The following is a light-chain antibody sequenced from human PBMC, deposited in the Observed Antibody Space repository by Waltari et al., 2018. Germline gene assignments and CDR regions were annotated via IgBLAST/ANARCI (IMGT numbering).Light chain of an antibody. CDR3: QQYGSSPIT. V-gene: IGKV3-20*01. CDR2: GAS. Sequence: IVLTQSPGTLSLSPGEVATLSCRASQTVTSSYLAWYQQKPGQAPTLLIYGASSRATAIPDKFSGSGSGADFTLTISRLEPEDSAVYYCQQYGSSPITFGQGTRLEIK. J-gene: IGKJ5*01. CDR1: QTVTSSY.